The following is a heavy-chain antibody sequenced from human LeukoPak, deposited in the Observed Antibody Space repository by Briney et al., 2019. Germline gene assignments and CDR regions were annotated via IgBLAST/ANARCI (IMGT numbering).Heavy chain of an antibody. J-gene: IGHJ4*02. D-gene: IGHD3-10*01. CDR2: TYYRSKWYN. Sequence: SQTLSLTCDISGDSVSSNSAAWNWIRQSPSRGLEWLGRTYYRSKWYNHYAVSLKSRMTINADTSKNQFSLQLNSVTPEDTAVYYCAKGRWPLFDCWGQGTLVIVSS. CDR1: GDSVSSNSAA. V-gene: IGHV6-1*01. CDR3: AKGRWPLFDC.